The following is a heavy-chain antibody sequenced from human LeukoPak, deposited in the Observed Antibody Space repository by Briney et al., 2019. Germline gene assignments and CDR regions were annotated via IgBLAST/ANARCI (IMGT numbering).Heavy chain of an antibody. CDR3: AREGYCTNGVCYPGAFDI. CDR2: INPSGGST. Sequence: ASVKVSCKASGYTFTNYYMHWVRQAPGQGLEWMGIINPSGGSTSYAQKFQGRVTMTRDMSTSTVYMELSSLRSEDTAVYYCAREGYCTNGVCYPGAFDIWGQGTMVTVSS. CDR1: GYTFTNYY. D-gene: IGHD2-8*01. V-gene: IGHV1-46*01. J-gene: IGHJ3*02.